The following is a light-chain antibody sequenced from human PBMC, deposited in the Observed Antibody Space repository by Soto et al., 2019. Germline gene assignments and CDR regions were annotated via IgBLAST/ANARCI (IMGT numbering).Light chain of an antibody. Sequence: TQSPGTLSLSPGERATLYCRPPQSVTTKYLAWFQQKSGQAPRLLMYDVSTRVTGFPDRFRASGSETDFTLTISRLEPEDFAVYYCQHYGDSHSFGGGTKVDIK. J-gene: IGKJ4*01. CDR2: DVS. V-gene: IGKV3-20*01. CDR3: QHYGDSHS. CDR1: QSVTTKY.